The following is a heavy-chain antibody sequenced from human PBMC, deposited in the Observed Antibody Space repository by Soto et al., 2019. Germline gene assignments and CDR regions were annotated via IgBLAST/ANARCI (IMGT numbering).Heavy chain of an antibody. CDR3: ARDNHDPTRYSGTYYVWFDP. Sequence: QVQLVQSGAEVKKPGASVNVSCKASGYTFTSYGVSWVRQAPGQGLEWMGWISPYNGNTEYAQKLQGRVTMTTDTSTSTAYMELRSLRSDDTAVYYCARDNHDPTRYSGTYYVWFDPWGQGTLVTVSS. V-gene: IGHV1-18*01. D-gene: IGHD1-26*01. CDR1: GYTFTSYG. J-gene: IGHJ5*02. CDR2: ISPYNGNT.